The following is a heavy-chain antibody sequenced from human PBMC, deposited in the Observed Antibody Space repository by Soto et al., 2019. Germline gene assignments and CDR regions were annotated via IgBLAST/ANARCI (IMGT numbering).Heavy chain of an antibody. V-gene: IGHV4-59*01. J-gene: IGHJ1*01. Sequence: SETLSLTCTVSGGSISSYYWSWIRQPPGKGLEWIGYIYASGSTNYNPSLKSRITISVDTSKNQFSLKLSSATAADTAVYYCARGGSTWLEYFQHWGQGTLVTVSS. D-gene: IGHD6-13*01. CDR1: GGSISSYY. CDR2: IYASGST. CDR3: ARGGSTWLEYFQH.